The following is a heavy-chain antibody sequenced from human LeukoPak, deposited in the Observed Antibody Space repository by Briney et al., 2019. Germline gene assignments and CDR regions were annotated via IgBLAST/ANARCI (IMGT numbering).Heavy chain of an antibody. CDR2: IIPIFGTA. Sequence: ASVKVSCKASGGTFSSYAISWVRQAPGQGLEWMGGIIPIFGTANYAQKFQGRVTITADESTSTAYMELSSLRSEDTAVYYCASMATTDVDTATQLIDYWGQGTLVTVS. D-gene: IGHD5-18*01. CDR3: ASMATTDVDTATQLIDY. J-gene: IGHJ4*02. V-gene: IGHV1-69*01. CDR1: GGTFSSYA.